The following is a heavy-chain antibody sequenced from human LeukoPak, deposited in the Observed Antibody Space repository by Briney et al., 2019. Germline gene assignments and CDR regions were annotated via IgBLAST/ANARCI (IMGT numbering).Heavy chain of an antibody. CDR3: ARDCGGDCYSDGVGAFDI. J-gene: IGHJ3*02. Sequence: GGSLRLSCAASGFTFSSYAMHWGRQASGKGLQWVAVISYDGSNRYYADSVKGRFTISRDNSKNTLYLQMNSLRAEDTAVYYCARDCGGDCYSDGVGAFDIWGQGTMVTVSS. D-gene: IGHD2-21*02. CDR2: ISYDGSNR. CDR1: GFTFSSYA. V-gene: IGHV3-30*04.